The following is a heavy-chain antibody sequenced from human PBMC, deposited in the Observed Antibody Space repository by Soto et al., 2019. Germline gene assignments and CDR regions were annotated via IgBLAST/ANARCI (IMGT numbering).Heavy chain of an antibody. J-gene: IGHJ4*02. CDR2: ISGSGGST. Sequence: GGSLRLSCAAYGFSFSSYAMSWVRQAPGKGLEWVSAISGSGGSTYYADSVKGRFTISRDNSKNTLYLQMNSLRAEDTAVYYCAKSPITFGGVIVIVFDYWGQGTLVTVSS. CDR1: GFSFSSYA. CDR3: AKSPITFGGVIVIVFDY. D-gene: IGHD3-16*02. V-gene: IGHV3-23*01.